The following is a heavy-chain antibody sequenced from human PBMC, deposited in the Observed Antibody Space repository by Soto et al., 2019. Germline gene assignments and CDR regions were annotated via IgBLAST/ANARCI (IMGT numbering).Heavy chain of an antibody. J-gene: IGHJ4*02. CDR3: ASEGVVVTAAYYFDY. Sequence: GGSLRLSCAASGFTFSSYGMHWVRQAPGKGLEWVAVIWYDGSNKYYADSVKGRFTISRDNSKNTLYLQMNSLRAEDTAVYYCASEGVVVTAAYYFDYWGQGTLVTVSS. CDR2: IWYDGSNK. CDR1: GFTFSSYG. V-gene: IGHV3-33*01. D-gene: IGHD2-21*02.